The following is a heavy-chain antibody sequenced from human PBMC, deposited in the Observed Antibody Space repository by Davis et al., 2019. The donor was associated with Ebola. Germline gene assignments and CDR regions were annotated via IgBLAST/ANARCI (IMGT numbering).Heavy chain of an antibody. J-gene: IGHJ4*02. Sequence: PGGSLRLSCGLYGESISGIYWTWVRQSPRKGLAWIGEISHSGRTNYNPSVKSRVRISLDTSKNQVSLNLYSVTAADAGLYYCAGIRGQWLQDWGLGTLVTVSS. CDR2: ISHSGRT. CDR3: AGIRGQWLQD. V-gene: IGHV4-34*01. CDR1: GESISGIY. D-gene: IGHD6-19*01.